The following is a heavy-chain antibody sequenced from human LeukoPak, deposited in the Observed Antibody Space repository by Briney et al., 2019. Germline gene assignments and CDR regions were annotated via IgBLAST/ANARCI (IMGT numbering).Heavy chain of an antibody. CDR1: GFTFSTYA. D-gene: IGHD7-27*01. CDR3: AKDRRNWGSRVDY. J-gene: IGHJ4*02. CDR2: ISGSGGST. Sequence: TGGSLRLSCAASGFTFSTYAMSWLRPAPGKGREWVSAISGSGGSTYYADSVKGRFTISRDNSKNTLYLQINSLRAEDTAIYYCAKDRRNWGSRVDYWGQGTLVTVSS. V-gene: IGHV3-23*01.